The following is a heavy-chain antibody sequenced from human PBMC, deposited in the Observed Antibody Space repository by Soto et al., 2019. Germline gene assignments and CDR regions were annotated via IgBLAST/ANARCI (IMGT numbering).Heavy chain of an antibody. J-gene: IGHJ2*01. Sequence: SETLSLTCTVSGGSISSYYWSWIRQPAGKGLEWIGRIYTSGSTNYNPSLKSRVTMSVDTSKNQFSLKLSSVTAADTAVYYCARVHGYGDYWTDWYFDLWGRGTLVTVSS. V-gene: IGHV4-4*07. CDR1: GGSISSYY. D-gene: IGHD4-17*01. CDR3: ARVHGYGDYWTDWYFDL. CDR2: IYTSGST.